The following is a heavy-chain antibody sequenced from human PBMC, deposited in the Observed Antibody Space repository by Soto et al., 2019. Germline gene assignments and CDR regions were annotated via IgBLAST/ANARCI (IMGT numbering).Heavy chain of an antibody. CDR2: IWYDGSNK. J-gene: IGHJ6*02. CDR1: GFTFSSYG. Sequence: QVQLVESGGGVVQPGRSLRLSCAASGFTFSSYGMHWVRQAPGKGLEWVAVIWYDGSNKYYADSVKGRFTISRDNSKNTLYLQMNSLRAEDTAVYYCARVSGWYYYYYGMDVWRQGTTVTVSS. D-gene: IGHD6-19*01. V-gene: IGHV3-33*01. CDR3: ARVSGWYYYYYGMDV.